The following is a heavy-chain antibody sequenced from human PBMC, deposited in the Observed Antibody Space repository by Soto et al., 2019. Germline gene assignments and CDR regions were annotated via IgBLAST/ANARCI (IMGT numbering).Heavy chain of an antibody. J-gene: IGHJ4*02. CDR1: GGSFSGYS. Sequence: SETLSLTCAVYGGSFSGYSWTWIRQPPGTGLEWIGEINHSGSTNYNPSLKSRVTISVDTSKNQFSLKLSSVTAADTAVYYCARGRGYSYGYLDYWGQGTLVTVSS. CDR2: INHSGST. D-gene: IGHD5-18*01. CDR3: ARGRGYSYGYLDY. V-gene: IGHV4-34*01.